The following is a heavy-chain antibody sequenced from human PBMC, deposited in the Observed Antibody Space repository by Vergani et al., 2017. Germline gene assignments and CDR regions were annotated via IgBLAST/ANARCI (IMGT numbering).Heavy chain of an antibody. CDR1: GFSLNTRGVS. Sequence: QITLKESGPTLVKPTQTLTLTCTFSGFSLNTRGVSVAWIRQPPGKALDWLALIYSNDDQHYSASLNNRVTITKDTSKNQVVLTMTNMDYVDTGTYYCVYRKTECGTTGCFYPFYYYYYMDVWGKGTTVTVSS. CDR2: IYSNDDQ. J-gene: IGHJ6*03. D-gene: IGHD1-7*01. V-gene: IGHV2-5*04. CDR3: VYRKTECGTTGCFYPFYYYYYMDV.